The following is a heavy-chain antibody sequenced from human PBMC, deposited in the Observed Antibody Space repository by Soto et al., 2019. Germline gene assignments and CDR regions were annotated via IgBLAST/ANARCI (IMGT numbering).Heavy chain of an antibody. J-gene: IGHJ4*02. CDR1: SGSISNYY. CDR3: ARRWGRSFDY. Sequence: QVQLQESGPGLVKPSETLSLTCTVSSGSISNYYWSWIRQPPGKGLEWIGYIYYSGSTNYNPSLKRRVTISVDTSKNQFSLKLSSVTAADTAVYYCARRWGRSFDYWGQGTLVTVSS. D-gene: IGHD2-15*01. CDR2: IYYSGST. V-gene: IGHV4-59*08.